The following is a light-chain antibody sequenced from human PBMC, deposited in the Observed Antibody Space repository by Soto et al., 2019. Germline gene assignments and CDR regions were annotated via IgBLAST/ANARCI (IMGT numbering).Light chain of an antibody. CDR1: QGINNW. CDR3: QHYRNFPWT. CDR2: GAS. J-gene: IGKJ1*01. V-gene: IGKV1-8*01. Sequence: AIRMTQSPSSLSASTGDRVTITCRASQGINNWLAWFQQKPGQAPRLLIYGASTLQSGVPSRFSGSGSGTDFTLPISGLQSEDFSTYYCQHYRNFPWTFGQGTKVEGK.